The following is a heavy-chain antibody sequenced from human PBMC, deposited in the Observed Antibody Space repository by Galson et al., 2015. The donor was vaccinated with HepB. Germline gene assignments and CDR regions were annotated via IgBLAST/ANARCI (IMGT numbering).Heavy chain of an antibody. CDR3: ARTPWRFGIDY. Sequence: TLSLTCTVSGGSISSGGYYWSWIRQHPGKGLEWIGYIYYSGSTYYNPSLKSRVTISVDTSKNQFSLKLSSVTAADTAVYYCARTPWRFGIDYWGQGTLVTVSS. CDR2: IYYSGST. CDR1: GGSISSGGYY. J-gene: IGHJ4*02. D-gene: IGHD3-10*01. V-gene: IGHV4-31*03.